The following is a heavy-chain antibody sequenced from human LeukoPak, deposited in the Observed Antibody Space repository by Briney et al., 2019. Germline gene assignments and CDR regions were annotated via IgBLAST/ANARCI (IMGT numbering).Heavy chain of an antibody. D-gene: IGHD3-3*01. CDR1: GFTFSDYY. J-gene: IGHJ4*02. Sequence: GGSLRLSCAAPGFTFSDYYMSWIRQAPGKGLEWVSYISSSGSTIYYADSVKGRFTISRDNAKNSLYLQMNSLRAEDTAVYYCARLVGVVIPKYYFDYWGQGTLVTVSS. CDR2: ISSSGSTI. CDR3: ARLVGVVIPKYYFDY. V-gene: IGHV3-11*01.